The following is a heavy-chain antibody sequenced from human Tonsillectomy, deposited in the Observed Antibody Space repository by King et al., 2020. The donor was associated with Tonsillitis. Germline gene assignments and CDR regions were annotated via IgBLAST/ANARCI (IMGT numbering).Heavy chain of an antibody. CDR3: ARDNRWNNVGGWFDP. Sequence: VQLVESGAEVKKPGASVKVSCKAAGFIFIGHYMHWLRQAPGQGLEWMGWINRNSGGTDYVQRFQGWVNMTRDTSITTAYMELSGLRSDDTAVYYCARDNRWNNVGGWFDPWGQGTLVTVSS. D-gene: IGHD1/OR15-1a*01. J-gene: IGHJ5*02. V-gene: IGHV1-2*04. CDR2: INRNSGGT. CDR1: GFIFIGHY.